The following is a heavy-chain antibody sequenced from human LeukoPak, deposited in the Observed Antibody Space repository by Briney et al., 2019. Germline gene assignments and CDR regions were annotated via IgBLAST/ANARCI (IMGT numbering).Heavy chain of an antibody. D-gene: IGHD6-19*01. V-gene: IGHV1-18*01. CDR3: ARVLAVAGPGHFDY. J-gene: IGHJ4*02. CDR1: GYTFTSYG. Sequence: WASVKVSCKASGYTFTSYGISWVRQAPGQGLEWMGWISAYNGHTNYAQKFQGRVTMTTDTSTSTAYMELRSLRSDDTAVYYCARVLAVAGPGHFDYWGQGTLVTVSS. CDR2: ISAYNGHT.